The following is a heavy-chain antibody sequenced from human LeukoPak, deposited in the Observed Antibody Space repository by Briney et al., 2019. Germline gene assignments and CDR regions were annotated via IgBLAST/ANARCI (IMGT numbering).Heavy chain of an antibody. J-gene: IGHJ4*02. Sequence: GGSLRLSCAASGFTVSSNYMSWVRQAPGTGLEWVSAISASGGSTYYADSVKGRFTISRDNSKNTLHLQMNSLRAEDTAVYYCAKLPDSSAYYYYFDYWGQGTLVAVSS. CDR3: AKLPDSSAYYYYFDY. CDR1: GFTVSSNY. D-gene: IGHD3-22*01. CDR2: ISASGGST. V-gene: IGHV3-23*01.